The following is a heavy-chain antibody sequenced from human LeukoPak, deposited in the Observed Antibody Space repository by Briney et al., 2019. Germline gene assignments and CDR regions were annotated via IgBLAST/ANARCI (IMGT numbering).Heavy chain of an antibody. CDR2: IIPIFGTA. V-gene: IGHV1-69*13. J-gene: IGHJ4*02. CDR3: ARDHIVDYGPFDY. CDR1: GGTFSSYA. D-gene: IGHD5-12*01. Sequence: SVKVSCKASGGTFSSYAISWVRQAPGQGLEWMGGIIPIFGTANYAQKFQGRATITADESTSTAYMELSSLRSEDTAVYYCARDHIVDYGPFDYWGQGTLVTVSS.